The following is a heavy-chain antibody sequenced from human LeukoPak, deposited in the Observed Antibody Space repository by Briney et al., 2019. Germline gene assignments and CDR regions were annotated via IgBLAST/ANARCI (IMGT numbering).Heavy chain of an antibody. CDR1: GGSINSYS. CDR3: ARHSGGGWYPFDY. D-gene: IGHD6-19*01. Sequence: SETLSLTCTVSGGSINSYSWSWIRQPPGKGLEWIGYLFYSGSTNYNPSLKSRVTISVDTSKSQFSLKLSSVTAADTAVYYCARHSGGGWYPFDYWGQGTLVTVSS. J-gene: IGHJ4*02. V-gene: IGHV4-59*08. CDR2: LFYSGST.